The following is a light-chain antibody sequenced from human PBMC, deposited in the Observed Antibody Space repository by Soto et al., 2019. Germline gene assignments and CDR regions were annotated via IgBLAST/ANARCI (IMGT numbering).Light chain of an antibody. V-gene: IGLV1-44*01. CDR2: TND. J-gene: IGLJ3*02. CDR1: SSDVGINT. CDR3: ASWDDSLSGLV. Sequence: QSVLTQPPSTSATPGQRVTISCSGSSSDVGINTVSWYQQVPGTAPRLLIYTNDQRPSGVPGLFSGSKSGTAASLAIGGLQYEDEDDYYCASWDDSLSGLVFGGGTKLTVL.